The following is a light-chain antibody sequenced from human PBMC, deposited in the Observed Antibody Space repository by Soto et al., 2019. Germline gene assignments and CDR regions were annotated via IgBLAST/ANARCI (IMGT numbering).Light chain of an antibody. J-gene: IGLJ2*01. V-gene: IGLV2-14*03. Sequence: QSVPTQPASVAGSPGQSITISCTGTSSDVGGYDYVSWYQQHPGKAPKLMIYDVSHRPSGVSNRFSGSKSGNTASLTISGLQAEDEADYYCSSYTSSNTPVFGGGTKLTVL. CDR1: SSDVGGYDY. CDR3: SSYTSSNTPV. CDR2: DVS.